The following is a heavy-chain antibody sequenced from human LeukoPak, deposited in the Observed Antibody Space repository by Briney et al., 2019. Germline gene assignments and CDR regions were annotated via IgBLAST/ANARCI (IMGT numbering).Heavy chain of an antibody. CDR1: GFTFSSYA. CDR2: ISYDGINK. D-gene: IGHD3-22*01. V-gene: IGHV3-30-3*01. Sequence: GRSLRLSCAVSGFTFSSYAMHWVRQAPGKGLEWVAVISYDGINKYYADSVKGRFTISRDNSKNTLYLQMNSLRAEDTAVYYCARALYYYDSSGYGPGFDYWGQGTLATVSS. CDR3: ARALYYYDSSGYGPGFDY. J-gene: IGHJ4*02.